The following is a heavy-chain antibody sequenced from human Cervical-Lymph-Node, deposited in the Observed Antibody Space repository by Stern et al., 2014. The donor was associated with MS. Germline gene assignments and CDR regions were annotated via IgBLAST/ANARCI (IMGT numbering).Heavy chain of an antibody. D-gene: IGHD1-26*01. CDR3: TKAWES. CDR1: GYIFTSDD. CDR2: INPDSGDT. Sequence: VHLVESGAEVKKPGASVKVSCKASGYIFTSDDINWVRQASGQGLEWMAWINPDSGDTGYSQKFHGRVTLTRDTSINTAYMEMTSLTSDDTAIYYCTKAWESWGQGTLITVSS. J-gene: IGHJ5*02. V-gene: IGHV1-8*01.